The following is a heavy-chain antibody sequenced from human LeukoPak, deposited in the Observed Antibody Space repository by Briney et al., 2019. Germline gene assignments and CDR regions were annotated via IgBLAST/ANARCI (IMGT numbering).Heavy chain of an antibody. V-gene: IGHV4-4*07. J-gene: IGHJ4*02. CDR3: ARGPPPDFDY. CDR2: IHPSGST. CDR1: GDSISSYY. Sequence: PSETLSLTCTVSGDSISSYYWSWIRQPAGKGLERIGRIHPSGSTNYNPSLKSRLTLSVDTSKNQFSLKLSSVTAADTAVYYCARGPPPDFDYWGRGTLVTVSS.